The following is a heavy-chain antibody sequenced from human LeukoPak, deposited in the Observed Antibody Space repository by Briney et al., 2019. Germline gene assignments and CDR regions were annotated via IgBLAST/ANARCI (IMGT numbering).Heavy chain of an antibody. CDR2: IYHSGST. Sequence: PSETLSLTCAVSGYSISSGYYWGWIRPPPGKGLEWIGSIYHSGSTYYNPSLKSRVTISVDTSKNQFSLKLSSVTAADTAVYYCARHPYCSARTCPYYYYYMDVWGKGTTVTVSS. V-gene: IGHV4-38-2*01. CDR3: ARHPYCSARTCPYYYYYMDV. J-gene: IGHJ6*03. CDR1: GYSISSGYY. D-gene: IGHD2-15*01.